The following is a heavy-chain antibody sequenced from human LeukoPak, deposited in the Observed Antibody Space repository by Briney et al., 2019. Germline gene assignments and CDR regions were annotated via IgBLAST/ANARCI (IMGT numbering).Heavy chain of an antibody. D-gene: IGHD3-3*01. CDR3: ARPRITIFASAFDI. CDR1: GYTFTGYY. CDR2: INPNSGGT. Sequence: AASVKVSCKASGYTFTGYYMHWVRQAPGQGLEWMGWINPNSGGTNYAQKFQGRVTMTRDTSISTAYMELSRLRSDDTAVYYCARPRITIFASAFDIWGQGTMVTVSS. J-gene: IGHJ3*02. V-gene: IGHV1-2*02.